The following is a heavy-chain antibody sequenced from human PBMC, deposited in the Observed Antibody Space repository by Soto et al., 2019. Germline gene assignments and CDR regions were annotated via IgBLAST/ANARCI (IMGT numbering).Heavy chain of an antibody. CDR1: YASINNYY. Sequence: PSETLSLTCTVSYASINNYYWTWIRQPPGKGLEWIAYIYYTGITYFNPSLKSRVTISVDTSKNQFSLMVSSVTAADTAVYYCARGVLHWGKGTLVTVSS. CDR2: IYYTGIT. V-gene: IGHV4-59*12. J-gene: IGHJ4*01. CDR3: ARGVLH.